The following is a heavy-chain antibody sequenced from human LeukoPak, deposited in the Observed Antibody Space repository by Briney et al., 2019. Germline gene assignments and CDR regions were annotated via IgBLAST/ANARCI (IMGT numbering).Heavy chain of an antibody. V-gene: IGHV4-59*01. CDR1: GGSISNYY. Sequence: SETLSLTCTVSGGSISNYYWNWLRQPPGKGLEWIGYIYYSGSTNYNPSLKSRVTISVDTSKNQFSLKLNSVTAADTAVYYCARMSRTYFGYWGQGTLVTVSS. CDR3: ARMSRTYFGY. CDR2: IYYSGST. J-gene: IGHJ4*02.